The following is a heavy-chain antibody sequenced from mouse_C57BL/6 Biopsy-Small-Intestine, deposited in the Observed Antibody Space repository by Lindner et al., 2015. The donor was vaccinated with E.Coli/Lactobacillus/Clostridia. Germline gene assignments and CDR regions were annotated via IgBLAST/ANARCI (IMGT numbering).Heavy chain of an antibody. CDR3: ARYYSNTGYFAV. Sequence: VQLQESGPELVKPGASVKISCKASGYVFSDSWMNWVKQRPGKGLEWIGRIFPGDGDITYNGKFKGKAALTVNKSSSTAYMDLRSLTSEDSAVYYCARYYSNTGYFAVWGTGTTVTVSS. V-gene: IGHV1-82*01. J-gene: IGHJ1*03. CDR2: IFPGDGDI. CDR1: GYVFSDSW. D-gene: IGHD2-5*01.